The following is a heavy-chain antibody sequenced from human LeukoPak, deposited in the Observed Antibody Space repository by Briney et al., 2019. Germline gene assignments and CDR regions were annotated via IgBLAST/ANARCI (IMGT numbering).Heavy chain of an antibody. CDR3: ARDLGITGTHAFDI. J-gene: IGHJ3*02. CDR1: GGSISSYY. CDR2: IYYSGST. V-gene: IGHV4-59*01. D-gene: IGHD1/OR15-1a*01. Sequence: SETLSLTCTVSGGSISSYYWSWIRQPPGKGLEWIGYIYYSGSTNYNPSLKSRVTISVDTSKNQFSLKLSSVTAADTAVYYCARDLGITGTHAFDIWGQGTMATVSS.